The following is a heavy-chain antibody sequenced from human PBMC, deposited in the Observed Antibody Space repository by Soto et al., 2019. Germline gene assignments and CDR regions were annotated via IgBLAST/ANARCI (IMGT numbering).Heavy chain of an antibody. CDR1: GGSINSGGYY. V-gene: IGHV4-31*03. CDR2: IYYNGNT. CDR3: ARRVVAAGFFDY. D-gene: IGHD2-15*01. Sequence: QVQLQESGPGLVTPSQTLSLTCTVSGGSINSGGYYWSWIRQLPGMGLEWIGYIYYNGNTYYNPSLESRVSISRDTSKNQFSLKLSSVTAADTAVYYCARRVVAAGFFDYWGQGTLVTVSS. J-gene: IGHJ4*02.